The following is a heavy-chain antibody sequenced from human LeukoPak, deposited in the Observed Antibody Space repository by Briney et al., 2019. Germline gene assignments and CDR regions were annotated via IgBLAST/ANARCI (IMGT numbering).Heavy chain of an antibody. J-gene: IGHJ4*02. Sequence: GGSLRLSCAASGFTFDDYAMHWVRQAPGKGLEWVSGISWNSGTIGYADSVKGRFTISRDNAKNSLYLQMSSLRAEDTALYYCAKDIYGVKSGGLIYWGQGTLVTVSS. CDR3: AKDIYGVKSGGLIY. V-gene: IGHV3-9*01. CDR2: ISWNSGTI. D-gene: IGHD4-23*01. CDR1: GFTFDDYA.